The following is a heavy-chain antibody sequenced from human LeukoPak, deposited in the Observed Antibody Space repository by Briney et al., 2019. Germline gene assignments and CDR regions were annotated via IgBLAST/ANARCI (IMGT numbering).Heavy chain of an antibody. CDR2: IYYSGST. CDR1: GYSISSGYY. Sequence: SETLSLTCTVSGYSISSGYYWSWIRQPPGKGLEWIGYIYYSGSTNYNPSLKSRVTISVDTSKNQFSLKLSSVTAADTAVYYCARTTEGGYTYDYFYYYYMDVWGKGTTVTISS. CDR3: ARTTEGGYTYDYFYYYYMDV. J-gene: IGHJ6*03. D-gene: IGHD5-18*01. V-gene: IGHV4-61*01.